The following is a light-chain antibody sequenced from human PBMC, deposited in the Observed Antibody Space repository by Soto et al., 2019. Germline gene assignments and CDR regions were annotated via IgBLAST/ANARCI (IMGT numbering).Light chain of an antibody. CDR1: QSVRTY. CDR3: QQSHSTPRT. J-gene: IGKJ1*01. CDR2: DAS. Sequence: EIVLTQSPATLSLSPGERATLSCRASQSVRTYLAWYQQKPGQAPRLLIYDASNRATGIPARFSGSGSGTDFTLTISSLEPEDFATYYCQQSHSTPRTFGQGTRVE. V-gene: IGKV3-11*01.